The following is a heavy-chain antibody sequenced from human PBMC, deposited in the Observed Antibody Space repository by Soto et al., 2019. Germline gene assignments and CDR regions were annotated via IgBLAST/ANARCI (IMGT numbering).Heavy chain of an antibody. J-gene: IGHJ4*02. CDR2: SSGSGGST. CDR3: AKEVSLGSTVDLGY. V-gene: IGHV3-23*01. Sequence: LRLSCAASRLTFSLFAMSRVRQSPGKGLEWVPTSSGSGGSTYYAGAVKGRFSISRDNSMGTLYLQMKSLRVEDTAIYDCAKEVSLGSTVDLGYWGQGTLVTVSS. D-gene: IGHD7-27*01. CDR1: RLTFSLFA.